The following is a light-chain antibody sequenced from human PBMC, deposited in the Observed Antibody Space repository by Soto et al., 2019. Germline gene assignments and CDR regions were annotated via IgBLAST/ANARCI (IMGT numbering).Light chain of an antibody. V-gene: IGKV1-33*01. CDR1: HDITSY. Sequence: DIQMTQSPSSLSASVGDRLTITCQASHDITSYLNWYQHKPGKAPKLLIYDASILEAGVPPRFSGSGSGTDFTLTISGLQPEDVATYYCQHCDYLPIFGPGTTVGFK. CDR2: DAS. J-gene: IGKJ3*01. CDR3: QHCDYLPI.